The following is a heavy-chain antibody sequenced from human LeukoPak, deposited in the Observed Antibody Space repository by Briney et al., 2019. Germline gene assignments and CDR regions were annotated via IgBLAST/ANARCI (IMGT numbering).Heavy chain of an antibody. D-gene: IGHD1-1*01. V-gene: IGHV3-30-3*01. CDR2: ISYDGSNK. CDR3: AREDWNDPNFDY. J-gene: IGHJ4*02. CDR1: GFTFSSYA. Sequence: GGSLRLSCAASGFTFSSYAMHWVRQAPGKGLEWVAVISYDGSNKYYADSVKGRFTISRDNSKNTLYLQMNSLRAEDTAVYYCAREDWNDPNFDYWGQGTLVTVSS.